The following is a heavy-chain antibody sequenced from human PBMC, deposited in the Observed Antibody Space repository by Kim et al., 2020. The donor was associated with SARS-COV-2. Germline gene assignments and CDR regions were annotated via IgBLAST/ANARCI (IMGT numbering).Heavy chain of an antibody. D-gene: IGHD3-22*01. CDR2: INHSGST. J-gene: IGHJ6*02. CDR3: ARGLRGITMVVVVKTYYYYGMDV. Sequence: SETLSLTCAVYGGSFSGYYWSWIRQPPGKGLEWIGEINHSGSTNYNPSLKSRVTISVDTSKNQFSLKLSSVTAAYTAVYYCARGLRGITMVVVVKTYYYYGMDVWGQGTTVTVSS. V-gene: IGHV4-34*01. CDR1: GGSFSGYY.